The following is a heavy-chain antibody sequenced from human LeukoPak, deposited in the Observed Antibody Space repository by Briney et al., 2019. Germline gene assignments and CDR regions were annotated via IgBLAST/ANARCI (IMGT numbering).Heavy chain of an antibody. D-gene: IGHD1-14*01. CDR3: ARDTLQPGRIDC. CDR1: EFTFSPYG. Sequence: GGSLRLSCAASEFTFSPYGMNSVRQAPGKGLEWVSYINDVSGDIHYADSVRGRFTISRDNAKNTLYLQMNSLRADDTAVYYCARDTLQPGRIDCWGQGTLVIVSS. V-gene: IGHV3-21*05. J-gene: IGHJ4*02. CDR2: INDVSGDI.